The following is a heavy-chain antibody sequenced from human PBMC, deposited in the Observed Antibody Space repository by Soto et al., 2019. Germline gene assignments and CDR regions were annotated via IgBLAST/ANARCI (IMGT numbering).Heavy chain of an antibody. V-gene: IGHV1-3*01. CDR2: INAGNGNT. Sequence: GASVKVSCKASGYTFTSYAMHWVRQAPGQRLEWMGWINAGNGNTKYSQKFQGRVTITRDTSASTAYMELSSLRSEDTAVYYCARGYCSGGSCYFGYYFDYWGQGTLVTVPS. J-gene: IGHJ4*02. CDR3: ARGYCSGGSCYFGYYFDY. CDR1: GYTFTSYA. D-gene: IGHD2-15*01.